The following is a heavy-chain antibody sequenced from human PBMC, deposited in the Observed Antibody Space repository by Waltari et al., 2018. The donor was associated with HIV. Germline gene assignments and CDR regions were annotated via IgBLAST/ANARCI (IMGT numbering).Heavy chain of an antibody. CDR1: GGSFSGYY. Sequence: QVHLEQWGTGLLRPSETLSLTCAVYGGSFSGYYWSWIRQSPGRGLEWIGEVNHVGRTNFSPSLKGRVTVSVDTSKNQFSLTMRSVTAADTAVYYCARDSAPGLAVDDDDGEFFYYGLDVWGQGTTVTVS. D-gene: IGHD6-19*01. V-gene: IGHV4-34*01. CDR3: ARDSAPGLAVDDDDGEFFYYGLDV. CDR2: VNHVGRT. J-gene: IGHJ6*01.